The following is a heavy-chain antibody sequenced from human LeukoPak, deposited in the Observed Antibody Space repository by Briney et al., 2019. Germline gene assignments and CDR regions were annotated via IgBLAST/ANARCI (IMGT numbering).Heavy chain of an antibody. CDR1: GYTFTRYY. D-gene: IGHD1-26*01. J-gene: IGHJ5*02. Sequence: GASVKVSCKASGYTFTRYYMHWVRQAPGQGLEWMGRINPNSGGTNYAQKFQGRVTMTRDTSISTAYMELSRLRSDDTAVCYCARDRGTSARNWFDPWGQGTLVTVSS. CDR2: INPNSGGT. CDR3: ARDRGTSARNWFDP. V-gene: IGHV1-2*06.